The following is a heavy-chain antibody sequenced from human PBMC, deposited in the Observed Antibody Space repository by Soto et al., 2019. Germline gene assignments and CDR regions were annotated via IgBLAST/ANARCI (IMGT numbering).Heavy chain of an antibody. CDR1: VSSVSVNY. D-gene: IGHD1-26*01. V-gene: IGHV3-53*01. CDR3: ARPNSRSYIYALDL. J-gene: IGHJ6*01. Sequence: PVGSLRLSCAFSVSSVSVNYMSWVRDSPGKWLEWVSVLYDGDSTYYADSVKGRFTISRDNSKNTLYLQMNSLRAEDTAVYYCARPNSRSYIYALDLWGQGTTVIVS. CDR2: LYDGDST.